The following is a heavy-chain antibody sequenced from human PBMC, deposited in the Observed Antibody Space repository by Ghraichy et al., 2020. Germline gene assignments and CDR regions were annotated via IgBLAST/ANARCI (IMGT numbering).Heavy chain of an antibody. CDR3: ARLPLPRRAAVVDGYYDR. J-gene: IGHJ2*01. Sequence: GGSLRLACEGSGFSFSDYSMIWVRLTPRKALEWVSYITGSSITIFYTDSVKGRFTISRDNAKNSLYLQMNSLRAEDTAVYYCARLPLPRRAAVVDGYYDRWGGGTVVTVSS. CDR1: GFSFSDYS. CDR2: ITGSSITI. V-gene: IGHV3-48*01. D-gene: IGHD6-13*01.